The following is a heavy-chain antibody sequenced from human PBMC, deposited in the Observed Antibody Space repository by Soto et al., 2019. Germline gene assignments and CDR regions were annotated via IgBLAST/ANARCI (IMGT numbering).Heavy chain of an antibody. D-gene: IGHD1-26*01. V-gene: IGHV3-30*18. CDR2: ISYDGSNK. CDR3: AKDNSDQVSWFDP. CDR1: GFTFSSYG. Sequence: QVQLVESGGGVVQPGRSLRLSCAASGFTFSSYGMHWVRQAPGKGLEWVAVISYDGSNKYYADSVKGRFTISRDNSKNTLYLQMNSLRAEDTAVSYCAKDNSDQVSWFDPWGQGTLVTVSS. J-gene: IGHJ5*02.